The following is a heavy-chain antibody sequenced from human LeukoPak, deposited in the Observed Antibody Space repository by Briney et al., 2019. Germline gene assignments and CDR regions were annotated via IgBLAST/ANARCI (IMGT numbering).Heavy chain of an antibody. D-gene: IGHD3-22*01. Sequence: GGSLRLSCAASGFTVSSNYTSWVRQAPGKGLEWVSVIYSGSSTYYADSVKGRFTISRDNSKNTLYLQMNSLRAEDTAVYYCARAPYYYDSSGYYYHFDYWGQGTLVTVSS. CDR2: IYSGSST. V-gene: IGHV3-53*01. J-gene: IGHJ4*02. CDR1: GFTVSSNY. CDR3: ARAPYYYDSSGYYYHFDY.